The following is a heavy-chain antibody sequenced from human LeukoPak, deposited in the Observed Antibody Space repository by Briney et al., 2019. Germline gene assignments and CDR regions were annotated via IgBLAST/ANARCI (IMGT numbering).Heavy chain of an antibody. CDR1: GGSVSSYY. J-gene: IGHJ5*02. CDR3: ARHSCAIFGVGPCFDP. V-gene: IGHV4-4*09. CDR2: IYTSGST. D-gene: IGHD3-3*01. Sequence: PSETLSLTCTVSGGSVSSYYWSWIRQPPGKGLEWIGYIYTSGSTNYNPSLKSRVTISVDTSKNQFSLKLSSVTAADTAVYYCARHSCAIFGVGPCFDPWGQGTLVTVSS.